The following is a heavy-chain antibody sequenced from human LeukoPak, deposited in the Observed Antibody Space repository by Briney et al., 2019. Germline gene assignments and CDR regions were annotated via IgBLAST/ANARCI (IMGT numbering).Heavy chain of an antibody. CDR1: GYTFTDYY. V-gene: IGHV1-69-2*01. CDR2: VDPEDGET. D-gene: IGHD6-19*01. J-gene: IGHJ4*02. CDR3: ATDMIAVAAKEMDY. Sequence: ASVKVSCKVSGYTFTDYYMHWVPQAPGKGLEWMGLVDPEDGETIYAEKFQGRVTITADTSTDTAYMELSSLRSEDTAVYYCATDMIAVAAKEMDYWGQGTLVTVAS.